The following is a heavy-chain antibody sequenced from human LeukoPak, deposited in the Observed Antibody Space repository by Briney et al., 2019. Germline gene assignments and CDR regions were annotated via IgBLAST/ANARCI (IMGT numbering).Heavy chain of an antibody. CDR3: ARDAGTTGTAPFYYYGMDV. D-gene: IGHD1-1*01. CDR2: IYYSGST. V-gene: IGHV4-59*01. CDR1: GGSISSYY. Sequence: SETLSLTCTVSGGSISSYYWSWIRQPPGKGLEWIGYIYYSGSTNYNPSLKSRVTISVDTSKNQFSLKLSSVTAAGTAVYYCARDAGTTGTAPFYYYGMDVWGKGTMVTVSS. J-gene: IGHJ6*04.